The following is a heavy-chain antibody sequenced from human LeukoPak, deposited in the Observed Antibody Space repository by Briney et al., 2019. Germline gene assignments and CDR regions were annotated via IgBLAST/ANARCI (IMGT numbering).Heavy chain of an antibody. Sequence: SQTLSLTCTVSGDSISSGDYYWSWIRQPAGKGLEWIGRISSSGSTNYNPSLKSRVTISLDTSKNQFSLKLSSVTAADTAVYYCARLSQLDYWGQGTLVTVSS. CDR2: ISSSGST. J-gene: IGHJ4*02. CDR1: GDSISSGDYY. CDR3: ARLSQLDY. V-gene: IGHV4-61*02.